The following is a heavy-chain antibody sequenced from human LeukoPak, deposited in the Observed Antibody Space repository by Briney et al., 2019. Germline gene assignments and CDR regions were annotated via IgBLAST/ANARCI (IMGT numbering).Heavy chain of an antibody. CDR1: GYTFTGYY. Sequence: ASVKVSCKASGYTFTGYYMHWMRQAPGQGLEWMGRINPVNGGTNYAQKFQGRVTVTRDTSISTAYMELSSLISDDTAVYYCTRDYGENAHDYWGQGTLVTVSS. V-gene: IGHV1-2*06. J-gene: IGHJ4*02. CDR2: INPVNGGT. CDR3: TRDYGENAHDY. D-gene: IGHD4-17*01.